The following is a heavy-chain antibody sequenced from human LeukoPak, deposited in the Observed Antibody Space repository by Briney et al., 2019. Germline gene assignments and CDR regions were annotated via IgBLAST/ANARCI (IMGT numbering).Heavy chain of an antibody. Sequence: PGGSLRLSCAASGFTFSDYYMSWIRQAPGKGLEWVSYISSSGSTIYYADSVKGRFTISRDNAKDSLYLQMNNLRAEDTAVYYCARVVSSGYYGVDYWGQGTLVTVSS. CDR3: ARVVSSGYYGVDY. V-gene: IGHV3-11*01. CDR1: GFTFSDYY. CDR2: ISSSGSTI. D-gene: IGHD3-22*01. J-gene: IGHJ4*02.